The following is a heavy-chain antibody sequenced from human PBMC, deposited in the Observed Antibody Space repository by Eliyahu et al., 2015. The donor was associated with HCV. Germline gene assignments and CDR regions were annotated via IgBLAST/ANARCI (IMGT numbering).Heavy chain of an antibody. CDR2: IYSTANT. V-gene: IGHV4-61*02. D-gene: IGHD7-27*01. J-gene: IGHJ4*02. CDR1: GGSITIGTYY. Sequence: QVQLQESGPGLVKPSQTLFLTCTVSGGSITIGTYYWTWIRQPAGKGLEWIGRIYSTANTNYNPSLKSRATISVDTSKRQFSLQLDSVTAADTAIYYCARGDWGYRKFDSWGQGTLVIVSS. CDR3: ARGDWGYRKFDS.